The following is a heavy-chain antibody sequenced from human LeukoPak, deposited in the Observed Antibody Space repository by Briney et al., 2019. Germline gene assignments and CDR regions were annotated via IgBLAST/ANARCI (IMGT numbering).Heavy chain of an antibody. Sequence: SETLSLTCTVSGGSIRSSDYYWGWIRQPPGKGLEWIATIYYSGTTYYNPSLKSRVAMSIDTSKNQFSLRLSSVTAADTAVYYCARHSRLGISEWFDPWGQGTLVTVSS. CDR3: ARHSRLGISEWFDP. D-gene: IGHD7-27*01. CDR2: IYYSGTT. V-gene: IGHV4-39*01. J-gene: IGHJ5*02. CDR1: GGSIRSSDYY.